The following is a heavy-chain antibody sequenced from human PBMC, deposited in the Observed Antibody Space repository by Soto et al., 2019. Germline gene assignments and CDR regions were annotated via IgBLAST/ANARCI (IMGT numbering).Heavy chain of an antibody. J-gene: IGHJ4*02. CDR3: ARDSIAAPTAFDY. V-gene: IGHV3-30-3*01. CDR1: GFTFSSYA. CDR2: ISYDGSNK. Sequence: QVQLVESGGGVVQPGRSLRLSCAASGFTFSSYAMHWVRQAPGKGLEWVAVISYDGSNKYYADSVTGRFTISRDNSKNTLYLQMNSLRAEDTAVYYCARDSIAAPTAFDYWGQGTLVTVSS. D-gene: IGHD6-6*01.